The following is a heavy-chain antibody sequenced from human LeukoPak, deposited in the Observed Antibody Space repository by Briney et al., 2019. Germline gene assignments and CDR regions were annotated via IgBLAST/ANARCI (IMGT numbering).Heavy chain of an antibody. CDR1: GGSISSGSYY. J-gene: IGHJ4*02. V-gene: IGHV4-61*02. Sequence: KPSETLSLTCTVSGGSISSGSYYWSWIRQPAGKGLEWIGRIYTSGSTNYNPSLKSRVTMSVDTSKNQFSLELSSVTAADTAVYYCARGGYDYVWGSYRKEFDYWGQGTLVTVSS. D-gene: IGHD3-16*02. CDR3: ARGGYDYVWGSYRKEFDY. CDR2: IYTSGST.